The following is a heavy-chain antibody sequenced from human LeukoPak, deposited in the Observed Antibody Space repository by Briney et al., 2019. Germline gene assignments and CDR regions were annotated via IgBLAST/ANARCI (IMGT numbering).Heavy chain of an antibody. D-gene: IGHD2-15*01. CDR1: GGSISNYY. V-gene: IGHV4-4*07. J-gene: IGHJ3*02. Sequence: SETLSLTCTVSGGSISNYYWSWIRQPAGKGLEWIGRKYARGSSNYNPPVQSRVTKSVDTSKNQFSLKLSSVTAADTAVYYCARGRYCSADICTGGDSFDIWGQGTMVSVSP. CDR3: ARGRYCSADICTGGDSFDI. CDR2: KYARGSS.